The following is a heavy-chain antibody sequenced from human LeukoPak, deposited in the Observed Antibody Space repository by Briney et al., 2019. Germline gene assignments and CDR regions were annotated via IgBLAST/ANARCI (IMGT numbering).Heavy chain of an antibody. CDR1: GVSISSSTYC. Sequence: PSETLSLTCTVSGVSISSSTYCWGWIRQPTGQGLVWVVSIYYSGSNYSNPSLKCRDNITVDTYKNQFCLKLNSVTAEDTAVYYCARGNYGDYPLDYWGQGTLVTVSS. V-gene: IGHV4-39*01. CDR2: IYYSGSN. J-gene: IGHJ4*02. CDR3: ARGNYGDYPLDY. D-gene: IGHD4-17*01.